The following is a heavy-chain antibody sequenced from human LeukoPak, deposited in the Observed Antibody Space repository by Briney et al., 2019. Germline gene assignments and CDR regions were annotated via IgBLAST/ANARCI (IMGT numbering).Heavy chain of an antibody. V-gene: IGHV3-9*01. CDR2: ISWNSGSI. CDR1: GFTFDDYA. J-gene: IGHJ3*02. Sequence: GGSLRLSCAASGFTFDDYAMHWVRQAPGKGLEWVSGISWNSGSIGYADSVKGRFTISRDNAKNSLYLQMNSLRAEDTALYYCAKLGPLAPGNTVTEDAFDIWGQGTMVTVSS. D-gene: IGHD4-17*01. CDR3: AKLGPLAPGNTVTEDAFDI.